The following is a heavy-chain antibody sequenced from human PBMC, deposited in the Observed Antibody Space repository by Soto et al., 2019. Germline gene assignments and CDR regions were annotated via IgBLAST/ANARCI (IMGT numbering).Heavy chain of an antibody. D-gene: IGHD6-19*01. V-gene: IGHV3-30*04. CDR2: ISYDGTYK. CDR3: ARDRRGSSGWYGGGDY. J-gene: IGHJ4*02. CDR1: GFTFENYP. Sequence: QVQVVESGGGVVQPGRSLRLSCAAFGFTFENYPMHWVSQAPGKGLEWVAVISYDGTYKYYADSVEGRFTISRDNSKNTLYLQMNSLRTEDTAVYFCARDRRGSSGWYGGGDYWGQGTLVTVSS.